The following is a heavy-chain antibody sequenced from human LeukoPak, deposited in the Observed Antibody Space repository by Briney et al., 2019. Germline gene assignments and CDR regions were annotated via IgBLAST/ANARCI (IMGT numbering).Heavy chain of an antibody. CDR3: ARAASGYDSSDAFYI. CDR2: IYYSRST. D-gene: IGHD5-12*01. J-gene: IGHJ3*02. V-gene: IGHV4-30-4*01. Sequence: SEPLSLTCTVSGRPNSRGDYLGSWIRKPPARGLEWYGYIYYSRSTHYSPSLKSRVTISVDTSKNQFSLKLSSVTAADTAVYYCARAASGYDSSDAFYIWGQGTMVVVSS. CDR1: GRPNSRGDYL.